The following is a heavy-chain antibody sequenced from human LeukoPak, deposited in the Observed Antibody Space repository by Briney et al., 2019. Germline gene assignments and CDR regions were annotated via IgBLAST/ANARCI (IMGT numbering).Heavy chain of an antibody. CDR3: ARGLPDYGDYEVDWFDP. V-gene: IGHV4-39*07. D-gene: IGHD4-17*01. Sequence: PSETLSLTCTVSGGSISSYYWGWIRQPPGKGLEWIGSIYYSGSTYYNPSLKSRVTISVDTSKNQFSLKLSSVTAADTAVYYCARGLPDYGDYEVDWFDPWGQGTLVTVSS. J-gene: IGHJ5*02. CDR1: GGSISSYY. CDR2: IYYSGST.